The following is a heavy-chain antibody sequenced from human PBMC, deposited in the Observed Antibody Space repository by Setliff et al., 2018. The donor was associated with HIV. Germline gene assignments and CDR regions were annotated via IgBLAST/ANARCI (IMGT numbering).Heavy chain of an antibody. J-gene: IGHJ3*02. CDR3: ARQRAGYYYDSSDYYTGNGFDM. CDR1: GYSISTAYY. D-gene: IGHD3-22*01. CDR2: FHHSGSA. V-gene: IGHV4-38-2*01. Sequence: SETLSLTCAVSGYSISTAYYWAWIRQSPGKGLEWIGGFHHSGSAHYNPSLKSRVTISGQTSKNQFSLTLTSVTDADTAIYYCARQRAGYYYDSSDYYTGNGFDMWGQGTMVTVSS.